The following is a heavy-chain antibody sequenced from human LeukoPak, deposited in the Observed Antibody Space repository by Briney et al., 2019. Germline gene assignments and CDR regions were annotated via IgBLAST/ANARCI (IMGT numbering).Heavy chain of an antibody. CDR2: IYYSGRT. D-gene: IGHD6-13*01. Sequence: PSETLSLTCTVSGGSLTSGSYYWSWIRQHPGKGLEWIGYIYYSGRTYYNPSLKSRVTISVDTSKNKLSLKLNSVAAAATAVSCCVRVGGEQQQTPLDYWGQGTLVTVSS. V-gene: IGHV4-31*03. CDR3: VRVGGEQQQTPLDY. CDR1: GGSLTSGSYY. J-gene: IGHJ4*02.